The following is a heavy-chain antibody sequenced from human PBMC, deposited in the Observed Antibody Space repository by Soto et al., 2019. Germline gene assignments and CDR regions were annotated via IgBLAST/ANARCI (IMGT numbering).Heavy chain of an antibody. V-gene: IGHV4-31*03. CDR3: ARVLPDYGQRRYYGMDV. CDR1: GGSISSGGYY. D-gene: IGHD3-10*01. Sequence: QVQLQESGPGLVKPSQTLSLTCTVSGGSISSGGYYWSWIRQHPGKGLEWIGYIYYSGSTYYNPSLKCRVTISVDTSKNQFSLKLSSVTAADTAVYYCARVLPDYGQRRYYGMDVWGQGTTVTVSS. J-gene: IGHJ6*02. CDR2: IYYSGST.